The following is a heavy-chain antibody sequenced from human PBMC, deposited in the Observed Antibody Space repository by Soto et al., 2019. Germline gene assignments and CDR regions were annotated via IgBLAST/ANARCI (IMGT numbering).Heavy chain of an antibody. D-gene: IGHD3-9*01. CDR3: AKSYDILTGIDY. CDR1: GFTFSTYG. CDR2: ISNDGNNK. Sequence: QVPLVESGGGVVQPGKSLRLSCAASGFTFSTYGMHWVRQTPGKGLEWVAVISNDGNNKYYADSVKGRFNISRDNSNNTLYLQMNSLRGEDTAVYYCAKSYDILTGIDYWGQGTLVTVSS. J-gene: IGHJ4*02. V-gene: IGHV3-30*18.